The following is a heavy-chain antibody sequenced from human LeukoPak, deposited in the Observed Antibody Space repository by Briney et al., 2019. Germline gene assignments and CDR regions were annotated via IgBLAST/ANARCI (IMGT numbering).Heavy chain of an antibody. D-gene: IGHD2-2*01. CDR1: GFTFSSYA. Sequence: QPGRSLRLSCAASGFTFSSYAMHWVRQAPGKGLEWVAVISYDGSNKYYADSVKGRFTISRDNSKNTLYQQMNSLRAEDTAVYYCAKGYCSSTSCPGGDYWGQGTLVTVSS. V-gene: IGHV3-30-3*01. J-gene: IGHJ4*02. CDR2: ISYDGSNK. CDR3: AKGYCSSTSCPGGDY.